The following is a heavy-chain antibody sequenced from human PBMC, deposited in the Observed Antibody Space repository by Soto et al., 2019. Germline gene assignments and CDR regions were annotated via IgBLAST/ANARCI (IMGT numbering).Heavy chain of an antibody. CDR2: SNHSGST. D-gene: IGHD3-3*01. V-gene: IGHV4-34*01. CDR1: GGSFSGYY. Sequence: PSETLSLTCAVDGGSFSGYYWSWIRQPPGKGLEWIGESNHSGSTNYNPSLKSRVTISVDTSKNQFSLKLCSVTAADTAVYYCVRGEWLLSTDAFDIWGQGTRVTVSS. CDR3: VRGEWLLSTDAFDI. J-gene: IGHJ3*02.